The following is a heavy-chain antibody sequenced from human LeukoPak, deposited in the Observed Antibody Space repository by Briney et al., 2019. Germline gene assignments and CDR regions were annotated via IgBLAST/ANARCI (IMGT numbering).Heavy chain of an antibody. CDR2: IGSNGGSI. J-gene: IGHJ4*02. D-gene: IGHD2-15*01. CDR1: GFTFSSYA. Sequence: QPGGSLRLSCSASGFTFSSYAMHWVRQAPGKGLEYVSVIGSNGGSIYYADSVKGRFTISRDNSKNTLYLQMSSLRAEDTAAYYCVKTFRYCSGGSCQDYWGQGTLVTVSS. V-gene: IGHV3-64D*06. CDR3: VKTFRYCSGGSCQDY.